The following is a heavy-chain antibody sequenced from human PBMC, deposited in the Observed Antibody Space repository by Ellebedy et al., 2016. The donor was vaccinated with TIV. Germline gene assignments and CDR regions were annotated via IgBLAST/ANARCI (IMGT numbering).Heavy chain of an antibody. J-gene: IGHJ6*02. CDR2: IYYSGST. D-gene: IGHD2-2*01. V-gene: IGHV4-59*12. Sequence: SETLSLXXTVSGGSISSYYWSWIRQPPGKGLEWIGYIYYSGSTNYNPSLKSRVTISVDTSKNQFSLKLNSVTPEDTAVYYCARGIDGAGIVVVPAAIRVSKPYYYGMDVWGQGTTVTVSS. CDR1: GGSISSYY. CDR3: ARGIDGAGIVVVPAAIRVSKPYYYGMDV.